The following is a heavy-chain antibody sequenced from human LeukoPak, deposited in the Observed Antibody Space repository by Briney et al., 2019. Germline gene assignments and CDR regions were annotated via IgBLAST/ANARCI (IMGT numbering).Heavy chain of an antibody. CDR1: GYTFTSYG. CDR3: ARADGIVGAKDFDY. Sequence: GASVKVSCKASGYTFTSYGISWVRQAPGQGLEWMGWISAYNGNTNYAQKLQGRVTMTTDTSTSTAYTELRSLRSDDTAVYYCARADGIVGAKDFDYWGQGTLVTVSS. CDR2: ISAYNGNT. V-gene: IGHV1-18*01. J-gene: IGHJ4*02. D-gene: IGHD1-26*01.